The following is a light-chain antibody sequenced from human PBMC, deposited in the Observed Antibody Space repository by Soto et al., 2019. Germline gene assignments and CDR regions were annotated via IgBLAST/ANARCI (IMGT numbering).Light chain of an antibody. J-gene: IGKJ5*01. CDR1: QSVSSNY. CDR3: QQHGRSPLVT. V-gene: IGKV3-20*01. CDR2: GTS. Sequence: EIVLTQSPGTLSLSPGERATLSCRASQSVSSNYLAWYQQKPGQAPRLLIYGTSSRATGIPDRFSGSGSGTDFTLPISRPKPEDFAVYYDQQHGRSPLVTFGQGTRLEIK.